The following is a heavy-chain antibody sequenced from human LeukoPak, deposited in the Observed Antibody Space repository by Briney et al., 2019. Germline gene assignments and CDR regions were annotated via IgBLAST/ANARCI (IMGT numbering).Heavy chain of an antibody. CDR2: IKQDGSKK. D-gene: IGHD3-22*01. V-gene: IGHV3-7*01. J-gene: IGHJ4*02. CDR1: GFTFSSYW. Sequence: PGGSLRLSCAASGFTFSSYWMSWVRQAPGKGLEWVANIKQDGSKKYYVDSVKGRFTISRDNAKNSLYLQMNSLRAEDTAVYYCARGSRYYDSSGTEGGADYWGQGTLVTVSS. CDR3: ARGSRYYDSSGTEGGADY.